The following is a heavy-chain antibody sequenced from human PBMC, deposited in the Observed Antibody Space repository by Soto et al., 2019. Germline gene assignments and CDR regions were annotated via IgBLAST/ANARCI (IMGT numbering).Heavy chain of an antibody. CDR3: ARTYDFWSGYYTHYYYSYGMDV. Sequence: ASVQVSFKASCYTFTYYYMHWVRQAPGQGLEWMGWINPNSGGTNYAQKFQGRVTMTRDTSISTAYMELSRLRSDDTAVYYCARTYDFWSGYYTHYYYSYGMDVWGQGTTVTVSS. J-gene: IGHJ6*02. V-gene: IGHV1-2*02. CDR2: INPNSGGT. CDR1: CYTFTYYY. D-gene: IGHD3-3*01.